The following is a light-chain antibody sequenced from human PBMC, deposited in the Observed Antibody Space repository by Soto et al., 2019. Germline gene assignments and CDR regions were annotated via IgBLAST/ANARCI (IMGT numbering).Light chain of an antibody. CDR2: SNA. CDR1: SSDIGAGYD. V-gene: IGLV1-40*01. J-gene: IGLJ1*01. CDR3: QSYDSSLNSYV. Sequence: QSVLTQPPSVSEAPGQRVTIFCTGTSSDIGAGYDVHWYQQLPGAAPKLLIYSNAIRPSGVPDRFSGSKSGTSASLAITGLRAEDEADYYCQSYDSSLNSYVFGTGTKVTVL.